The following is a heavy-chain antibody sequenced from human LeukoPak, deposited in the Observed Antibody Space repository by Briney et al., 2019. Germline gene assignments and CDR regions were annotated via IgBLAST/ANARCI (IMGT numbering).Heavy chain of an antibody. CDR1: RFTFDDYA. CDR3: AKDSLWFGELNDNWFDP. Sequence: GRSLRLSCAASRFTFDDYAMHWVRQAPGKGLEWVSGISWNSGSIGYADSVKGRFTISRDNAKNSLYLQMNSLRAEDTALYYCAKDSLWFGELNDNWFDPWGQGTLVTVSS. V-gene: IGHV3-9*01. CDR2: ISWNSGSI. J-gene: IGHJ5*02. D-gene: IGHD3-10*01.